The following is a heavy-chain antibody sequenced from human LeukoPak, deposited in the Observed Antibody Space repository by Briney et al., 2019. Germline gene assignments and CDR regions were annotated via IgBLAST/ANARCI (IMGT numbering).Heavy chain of an antibody. CDR3: ARRREWLVTGFDY. Sequence: ASVKVSCKASGYTFTGYDMHWVRQAPGQGLEWMGWINPNSGGTNYAQKFQGRVTMTRDTSISTAYMELSRLRSDDTAVYYCARRREWLVTGFDYWGQGTLVTVSS. D-gene: IGHD6-19*01. J-gene: IGHJ4*02. V-gene: IGHV1-2*02. CDR2: INPNSGGT. CDR1: GYTFTGYD.